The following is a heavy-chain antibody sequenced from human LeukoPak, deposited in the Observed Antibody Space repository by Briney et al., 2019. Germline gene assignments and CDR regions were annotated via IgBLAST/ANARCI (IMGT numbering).Heavy chain of an antibody. CDR3: TTSLRYFDWMFDY. CDR2: IKSKTDGGTT. J-gene: IGHJ4*02. Sequence: GGSLRLSCAASGFTFSNAWMNWVRQAPGKGLEWVGRIKSKTDGGTTDYAAPVKGRFTISRDDSKNTLYLQMNSLKTEDTAVYYCTTSLRYFDWMFDYWGQGTLVTVSS. CDR1: GFTFSNAW. V-gene: IGHV3-15*01. D-gene: IGHD3-9*01.